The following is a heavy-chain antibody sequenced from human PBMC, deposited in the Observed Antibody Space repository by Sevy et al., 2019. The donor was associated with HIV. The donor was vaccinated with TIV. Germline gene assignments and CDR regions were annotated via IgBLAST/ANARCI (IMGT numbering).Heavy chain of an antibody. CDR2: ITGTGGDA. CDR3: AKVRGSGRSDFDY. V-gene: IGHV3-23*01. D-gene: IGHD3-10*01. J-gene: IGHJ4*02. CDR1: GFSFNSYA. Sequence: GGSLRLSCTPSGFSFNSYALTWVRQAPGRGLEWVPSITGTGGDAYYANSVRGRFTISRDNFKNILYLQMDSLRVEDTAVYYCAKVRGSGRSDFDYWDQGTLVTVSS.